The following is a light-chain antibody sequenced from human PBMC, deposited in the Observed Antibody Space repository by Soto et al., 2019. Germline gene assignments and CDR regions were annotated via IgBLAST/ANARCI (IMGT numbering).Light chain of an antibody. V-gene: IGKV3-20*01. Sequence: EIVLTQSPGTLSLSPGERATLSFMASQSITNNYLAWYQQKPGRAHRLLIYGASSRATGIPDRFSGSGSGTDFTLTISRLEPEDFAMYYCQQYGSSPRTFGQGTRWIS. CDR3: QQYGSSPRT. CDR1: QSITNNY. J-gene: IGKJ1*01. CDR2: GAS.